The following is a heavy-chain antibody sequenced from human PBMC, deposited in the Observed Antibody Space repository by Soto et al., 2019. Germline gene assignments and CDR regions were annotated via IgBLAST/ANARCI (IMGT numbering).Heavy chain of an antibody. V-gene: IGHV4-61*08. J-gene: IGHJ5*02. CDR2: VYYDGST. D-gene: IGHD4-4*01. Sequence: SVPKSVTWTVSGGSIGGLGCRWISNNKHPGKRLEWIGYVYYDGSTNYTPSLKSRVTISLDTSKNQFSLKLTSVTAADTAVYYCARQSDSNYLYWFDPWGQGTLVTVSS. CDR3: ARQSDSNYLYWFDP. CDR1: GGSIGGLGCR.